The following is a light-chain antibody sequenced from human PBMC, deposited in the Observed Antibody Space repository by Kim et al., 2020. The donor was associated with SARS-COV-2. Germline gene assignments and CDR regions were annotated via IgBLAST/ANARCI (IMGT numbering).Light chain of an antibody. J-gene: IGKJ2*01. CDR1: QNINSW. V-gene: IGKV1-5*03. CDR2: KTS. CDR3: QHYESPLYT. Sequence: DIQMTQSPSTLSASVGDRVTITCRASQNINSWLAWYQQKPGTAPKLLIYKTSLLHSGVPSRFSGGGSGTYFTLTIVGLQPDDFATYYCQHYESPLYTFGQGTKVEI.